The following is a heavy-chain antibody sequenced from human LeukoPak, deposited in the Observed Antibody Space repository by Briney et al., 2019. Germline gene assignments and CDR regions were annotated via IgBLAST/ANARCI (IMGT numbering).Heavy chain of an antibody. CDR3: ARVGGSGWFGELSGGLELDY. V-gene: IGHV4-39*07. Sequence: SETLSLTCTVSGGSISSSSYYWGWIRQPPGKGLEWIGSIYYSGSTYYNPSLKSRVTISVDTSKNQFSLKLSSVTAADTAVYYCARVGGSGWFGELSGGLELDYWGQGTLVTVSS. J-gene: IGHJ4*02. D-gene: IGHD3-10*01. CDR1: GGSISSSSYY. CDR2: IYYSGST.